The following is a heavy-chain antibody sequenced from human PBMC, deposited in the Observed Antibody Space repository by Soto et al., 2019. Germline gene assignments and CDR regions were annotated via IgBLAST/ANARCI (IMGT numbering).Heavy chain of an antibody. CDR3: EREVNYYDSSGFLPYFDY. D-gene: IGHD3-22*01. J-gene: IGHJ4*02. Sequence: ASVKVSCKTSGYTFTNYGISWVRQAPGQGLEWMGWISPFDGNTNYAQNFQVRVTLTTDTSTSTAYMEVRSLRSDDTAVYFCEREVNYYDSSGFLPYFDYWGQG. CDR1: GYTFTNYG. CDR2: ISPFDGNT. V-gene: IGHV1-18*01.